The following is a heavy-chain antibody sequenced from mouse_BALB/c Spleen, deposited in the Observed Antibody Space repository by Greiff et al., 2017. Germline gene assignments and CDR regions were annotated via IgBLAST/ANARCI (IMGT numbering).Heavy chain of an antibody. D-gene: IGHD1-1*01. CDR1: VYTFTDYW. V-gene: IGHV1-69*01. Sequence: VQLQQPGAELVMPGASVKMSCKASVYTFTDYWMHWVKQRPGQGLEWIGAIDTSDNYTSYNQKFKGKATLTVDESSSTAYMQLSSLTSQDSAVYYSAIWTTYYGSSFYWYFDVWGAGTTGTVSS. CDR2: IDTSDNYT. CDR3: AIWTTYYGSSFYWYFDV. J-gene: IGHJ1*01.